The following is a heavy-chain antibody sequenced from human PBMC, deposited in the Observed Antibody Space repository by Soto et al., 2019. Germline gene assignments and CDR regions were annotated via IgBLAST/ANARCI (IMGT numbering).Heavy chain of an antibody. CDR2: IYPGDSDT. D-gene: IGHD3-22*01. CDR1: GYSFTSYW. CDR3: VRDSSGYDSWFDP. Sequence: PGETLKISCKGSGYSFTSYWIGWVRQMPGKGLEWMGIIYPGDSDTRYSPSFQGQVTISADKSISTAYLQWSSLEASDTAMYYCVRDSSGYDSWFDPWGQGTLVTVSS. J-gene: IGHJ5*02. V-gene: IGHV5-51*01.